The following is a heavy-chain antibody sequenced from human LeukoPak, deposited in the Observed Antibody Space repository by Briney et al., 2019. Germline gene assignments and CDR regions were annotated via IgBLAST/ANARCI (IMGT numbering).Heavy chain of an antibody. CDR3: AREEANTRIHFDY. V-gene: IGHV1-2*02. CDR2: INPNSGYT. CDR1: GYTFTGYY. D-gene: IGHD3-22*01. Sequence: GASVKVSCKASGYTFTGYYIHWVRQAPGQGLEWIGYINPNSGYTNYAQKFQDRVTVTRGTSISTAYMELSRLRSDDTAVYYCAREEANTRIHFDYWGQGTLVTVSS. J-gene: IGHJ4*02.